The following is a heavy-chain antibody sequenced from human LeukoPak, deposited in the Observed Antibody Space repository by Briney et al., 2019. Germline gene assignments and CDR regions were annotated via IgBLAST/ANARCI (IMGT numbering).Heavy chain of an antibody. Sequence: ASVKVSCKASGGTFSSYAISWVRQAPGQGLEWMGGIIPIFGTANYAQKLQGRVTITTDESTSTAYMELSSLRSEDTAVYYCARGGSDCTNGVCSQYYFNYWGQGTLVTVSS. J-gene: IGHJ4*02. CDR3: ARGGSDCTNGVCSQYYFNY. D-gene: IGHD2-8*01. V-gene: IGHV1-69*05. CDR1: GGTFSSYA. CDR2: IIPIFGTA.